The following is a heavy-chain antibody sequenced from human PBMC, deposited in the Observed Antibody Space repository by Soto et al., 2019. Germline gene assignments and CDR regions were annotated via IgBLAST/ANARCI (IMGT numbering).Heavy chain of an antibody. V-gene: IGHV1-69*13. CDR1: GGTFSSYA. Sequence: SVKVSCKASGGTFSSYAISWVRQAPGQGLEWMGGIIPIFGTANYAQKLQGRVTITADESTSTAYMELSSLRSEDTAVYYCARDLVGIVVVPAAMGYYYGMDVWGQGTTVTVSS. D-gene: IGHD2-2*03. J-gene: IGHJ6*02. CDR2: IIPIFGTA. CDR3: ARDLVGIVVVPAAMGYYYGMDV.